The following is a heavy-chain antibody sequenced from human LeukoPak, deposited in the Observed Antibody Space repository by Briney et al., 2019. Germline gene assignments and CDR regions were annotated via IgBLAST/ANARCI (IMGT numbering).Heavy chain of an antibody. CDR3: ARETYYYDSSGYTS. CDR2: ITPNSGGT. J-gene: IGHJ4*02. Sequence: GASVKLSCKASGHTFTGYCMHWVRQAPGQGLEWIGCITPNSGGTNYAQKFQVRVTMTRDTSISTAYMELSRLRSDDTALYYCARETYYYDSSGYTSWGQGTLVTVSS. D-gene: IGHD3-22*01. CDR1: GHTFTGYC. V-gene: IGHV1-2*02.